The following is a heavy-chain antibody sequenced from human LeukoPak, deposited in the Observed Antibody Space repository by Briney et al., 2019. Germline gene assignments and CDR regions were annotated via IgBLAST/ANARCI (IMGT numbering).Heavy chain of an antibody. CDR1: GGSISSYY. J-gene: IGHJ5*02. Sequence: SETLSLTCTVSGGSISSYYWSWIRQPPGKGLEWIGYIYYSGSPNYNPSLKSRVTISVDTSKNQFSLKLSSVTAADTAVYYCARDSLYNWFDPWGQGTLVTVSS. CDR2: IYYSGSP. CDR3: ARDSLYNWFDP. V-gene: IGHV4-59*01.